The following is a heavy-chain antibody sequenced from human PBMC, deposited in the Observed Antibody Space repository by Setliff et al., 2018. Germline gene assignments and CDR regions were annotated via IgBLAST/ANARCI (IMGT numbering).Heavy chain of an antibody. D-gene: IGHD3-22*01. J-gene: IGHJ3*02. CDR2: IYSGGST. Sequence: HPGGSLRLSCAASGFTFSGYSMNWVRQAPGKGLEWVSVIYSGGSTYYADSVKGRFTISRDNSKNTLYLQMNSLRAEDTAVYYCASRKYYYDSSGYYYGDAFDIWGQGTMVTVSS. CDR3: ASRKYYYDSSGYYYGDAFDI. CDR1: GFTFSGYS. V-gene: IGHV3-53*05.